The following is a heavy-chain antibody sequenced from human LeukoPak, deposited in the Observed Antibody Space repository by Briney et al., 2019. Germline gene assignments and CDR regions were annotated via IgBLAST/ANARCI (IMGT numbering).Heavy chain of an antibody. CDR2: IYYSGST. J-gene: IGHJ6*02. CDR3: ARVPGYCSSTSCPLYYYYGMDV. CDR1: GGSISSYY. V-gene: IGHV4-59*01. D-gene: IGHD2-2*01. Sequence: SETLSLTCTVSGGSISSYYWSWIRQPPGKGLEWIGYIYYSGSTNYNPSLKSRVTISVDTSKNQFSLKLSSVTAADTAVYYCARVPGYCSSTSCPLYYYYGMDVWGQGTTVTVSS.